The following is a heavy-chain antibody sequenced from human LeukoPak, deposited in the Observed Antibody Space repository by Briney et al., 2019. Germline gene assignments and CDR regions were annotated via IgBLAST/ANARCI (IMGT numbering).Heavy chain of an antibody. V-gene: IGHV3-23*01. Sequence: PGGSPRLSCAVSGFTFSSYAMSWVRQAPGKGLEWVSAISGSGGSTYYADSVKGRFTISRDNSKNTLYLQMNSLRAEDTAVYYCAKLVRGVVTAIPCFDYWGQGTLVTVSS. D-gene: IGHD2-21*02. CDR1: GFTFSSYA. CDR3: AKLVRGVVTAIPCFDY. CDR2: ISGSGGST. J-gene: IGHJ4*02.